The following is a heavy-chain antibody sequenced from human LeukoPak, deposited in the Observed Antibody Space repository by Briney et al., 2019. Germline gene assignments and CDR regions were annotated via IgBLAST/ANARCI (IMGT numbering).Heavy chain of an antibody. Sequence: SETLSLTCTVSGGSISSSSYYWGWIRQPPGKGLEWIGSIYYSGSTYYNPSLKSRVTISVDTSKNRFSLNLNSVTAADTAVYFCARHENIIMVPTAHAFDHWGQGALVTVSS. CDR3: ARHENIIMVPTAHAFDH. CDR2: IYYSGST. CDR1: GGSISSSSYY. V-gene: IGHV4-39*01. J-gene: IGHJ4*02. D-gene: IGHD2/OR15-2a*01.